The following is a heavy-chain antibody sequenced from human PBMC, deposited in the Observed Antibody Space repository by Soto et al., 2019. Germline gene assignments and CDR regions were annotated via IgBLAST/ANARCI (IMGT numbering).Heavy chain of an antibody. Sequence: SETLSLTFAVSGVSFSRYYWSWIRQPPGKGLEWIEEINHSGSTNYNPSLKSRVTISVDTTKNQFSLKLSSVTAADTAVYYCARGDSSLGLYNWFDPWGQGTLVTVSS. CDR1: GVSFSRYY. J-gene: IGHJ5*02. CDR2: INHSGST. V-gene: IGHV4-34*01. D-gene: IGHD6-6*01. CDR3: ARGDSSLGLYNWFDP.